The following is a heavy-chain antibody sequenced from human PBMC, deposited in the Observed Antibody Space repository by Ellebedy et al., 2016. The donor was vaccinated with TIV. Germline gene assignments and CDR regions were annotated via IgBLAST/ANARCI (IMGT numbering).Heavy chain of an antibody. V-gene: IGHV1-2*02. Sequence: ASVKVSCKASEYTFTAQYIQWVRQAPGQGLEWMGWINPDSGTTNFAQKFQGRVTMTRDTSITTVYMQLTRLEADDTAVYFCARVRRGSSGMDVWGQGTAVTVSS. D-gene: IGHD6-13*01. CDR2: INPDSGTT. J-gene: IGHJ6*02. CDR3: ARVRRGSSGMDV. CDR1: EYTFTAQY.